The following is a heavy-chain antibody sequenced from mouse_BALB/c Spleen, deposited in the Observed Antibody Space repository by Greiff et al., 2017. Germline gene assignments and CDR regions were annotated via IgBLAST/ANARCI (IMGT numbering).Heavy chain of an antibody. CDR3: AFYYGSGDYFDY. V-gene: IGHV14-1*02. CDR2: IDPENGNT. D-gene: IGHD1-1*01. Sequence: VQLQQSGAELVRPGALVKLSCKASGFNIKDYYMHWVKQRPEQGLEWIGWIDPENGNTKYDPKFQGKATITADTSSNTAYLQLSSLTSEDTAVYYCAFYYGSGDYFDYWGQGTTLTVSS. CDR1: GFNIKDYY. J-gene: IGHJ2*01.